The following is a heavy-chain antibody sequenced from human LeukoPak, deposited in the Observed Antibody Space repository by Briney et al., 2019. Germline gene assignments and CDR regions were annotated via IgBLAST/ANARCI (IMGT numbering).Heavy chain of an antibody. J-gene: IGHJ4*02. CDR3: ARGGLQSQRLDLLDS. D-gene: IGHD6-25*01. V-gene: IGHV3-7*01. CDR1: GFTFSSYW. Sequence: SGGSLRLSCAASGFTFSSYWMSWVRQAPGKGLEWVANIKQDGSEKYYVDSVKGRFTISRDNAKNLLYLQMDSLRAEDMAIYYCARGGLQSQRLDLLDSWGQGVLVTVSS. CDR2: IKQDGSEK.